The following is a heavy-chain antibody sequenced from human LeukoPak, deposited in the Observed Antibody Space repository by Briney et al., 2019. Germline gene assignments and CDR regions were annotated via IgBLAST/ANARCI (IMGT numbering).Heavy chain of an antibody. D-gene: IGHD6-13*01. V-gene: IGHV3-48*01. CDR1: GLTFSSYS. J-gene: IGHJ4*02. CDR3: ARGGIAAYFDT. CDR2: ISSSSSTI. Sequence: GGSLRLSCAASGLTFSSYSMNWVRQAPGKGLEWVSYISSSSSTIYYADSVKGRFTISRDNAKNSLYLQMNSLRAEDTAVYYCARGGIAAYFDTGAREPWSPSPQ.